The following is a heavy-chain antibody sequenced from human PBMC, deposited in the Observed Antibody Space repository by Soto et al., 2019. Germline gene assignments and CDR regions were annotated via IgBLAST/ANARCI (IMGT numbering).Heavy chain of an antibody. CDR2: IYSGDSGST. CDR3: ARVTVPWYFDL. V-gene: IGHV3-53*01. Sequence: PGGSLRLSCAVSGFTVSRNHMSWVRQAPGKGLEWVSVIYSGDSGSTSYADSVKGRIIVSRDISKNTLYLQMNSLRAEDTAIYYCARVTVPWYFDLWGRGTLVTVSS. J-gene: IGHJ2*01. D-gene: IGHD4-17*01. CDR1: GFTVSRNH.